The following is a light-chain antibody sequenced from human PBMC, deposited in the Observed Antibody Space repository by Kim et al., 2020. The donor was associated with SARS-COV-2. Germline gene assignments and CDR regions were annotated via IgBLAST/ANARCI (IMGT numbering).Light chain of an antibody. CDR3: NSRESRGNHLE. CDR1: SLRSYY. V-gene: IGLV3-19*01. CDR2: GKN. J-gene: IGLJ3*02. Sequence: SSELTQDPAVSVALGQTVRITCQGDSLRSYYASWYQQKPGQAPVLVIYGKNNRPSGIPDRFSGSSSGNTASLTITGAQAEDEADYYCNSRESRGNHLEFG.